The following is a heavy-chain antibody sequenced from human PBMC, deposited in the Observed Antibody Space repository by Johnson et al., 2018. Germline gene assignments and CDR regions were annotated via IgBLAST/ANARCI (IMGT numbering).Heavy chain of an antibody. CDR3: AKPRLLRNFPDAFDI. CDR1: GFTFSSYG. V-gene: IGHV3-30*18. CDR2: ISYDGSNK. J-gene: IGHJ3*02. Sequence: QVQLVQSGGGVVQPGRSLRLSCAASGFTFSSYGMHWVRQAPGKGLEWVAVISYDGSNKYYADSVKGRFTISRDNSKNTLYLQMNSLRAEDTAVYSCAKPRLLRNFPDAFDIWGQGTMFTVSS. D-gene: IGHD1-7*01.